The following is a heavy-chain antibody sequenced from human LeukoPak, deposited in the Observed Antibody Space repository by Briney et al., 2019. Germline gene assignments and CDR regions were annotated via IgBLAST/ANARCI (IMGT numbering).Heavy chain of an antibody. V-gene: IGHV4-59*01. J-gene: IGHJ4*02. CDR1: GGSFEHYF. CDR3: ATIKRGNIFGFFDF. CDR2: VLDNVRT. D-gene: IGHD5-18*01. Sequence: PSETLSLTCTVSGGSFEHYFWSWVRQPPGKGLEWIGYVLDNVRTKDNPSLNSRFTLSADTSKNQFSLRLTSVTAADTAVYYCATIKRGNIFGFFDFWGQGILVTVSS.